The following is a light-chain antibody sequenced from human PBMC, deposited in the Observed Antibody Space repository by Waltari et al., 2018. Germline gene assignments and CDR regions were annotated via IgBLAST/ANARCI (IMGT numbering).Light chain of an antibody. CDR2: GAS. V-gene: IGKV3-15*01. Sequence: EIVMTQFPGTLSVSPGERATLSCRASQSISSNLAWYQQKPGQSPRLLLYGASTRATGIPARISGSGSGTEFTLTISSMQSEDFAVYYCQQYNNWPRTFGQGTKVEIK. CDR1: QSISSN. CDR3: QQYNNWPRT. J-gene: IGKJ1*01.